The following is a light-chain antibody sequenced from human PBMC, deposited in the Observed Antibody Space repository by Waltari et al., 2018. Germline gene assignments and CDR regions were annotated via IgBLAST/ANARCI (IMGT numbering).Light chain of an antibody. J-gene: IGLJ2*01. CDR1: SSDVGSYNL. CDR3: CSYAGSSTFVV. V-gene: IGLV2-23*03. Sequence: QSALTQPASVSGSPGQSITISCTGTSSDVGSYNLVSWYQQHPGKAPKLMIYEGSKRPSGGSNRFAGSKSGNTASLTISGLRAEDDADYYCCSYAGSSTFVVFGGGTKLTVL. CDR2: EGS.